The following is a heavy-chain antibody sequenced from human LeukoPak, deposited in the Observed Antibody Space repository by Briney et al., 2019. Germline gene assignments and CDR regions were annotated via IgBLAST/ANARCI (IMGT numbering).Heavy chain of an antibody. CDR2: VYSCGST. J-gene: IGHJ4*02. V-gene: IGHV4-39*01. CDR3: ARHDVVIAVKRGYYFDY. CDR1: GGSICGSNFF. D-gene: IGHD2-15*01. Sequence: PSETLSLTCTVSGGSICGSNFFWGWIPQPPGEGLEWIVSVYSCGSTSYNPSVMSRVTISVDTSKNQFSLRLTSVTAADTAVYYCARHDVVIAVKRGYYFDYWGQGALVTVSS.